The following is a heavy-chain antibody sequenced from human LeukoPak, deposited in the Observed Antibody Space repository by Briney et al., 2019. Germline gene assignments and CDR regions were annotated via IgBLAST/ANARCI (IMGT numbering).Heavy chain of an antibody. Sequence: SVKVSCKASGGTFSSYTISWVRRAPGQGLEWMGRIIPILGIANYAQKFQGRVTITADKSTSTAYMELSSLRSEDTAVYYCARDSGSYSFDYWGQGTLVTVSS. CDR2: IIPILGIA. D-gene: IGHD1-26*01. V-gene: IGHV1-69*04. CDR3: ARDSGSYSFDY. CDR1: GGTFSSYT. J-gene: IGHJ4*02.